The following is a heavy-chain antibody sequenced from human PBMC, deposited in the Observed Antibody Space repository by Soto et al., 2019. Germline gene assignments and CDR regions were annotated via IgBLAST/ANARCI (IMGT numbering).Heavy chain of an antibody. Sequence: QVLLQESGPGLVKPSGTLSLTCDVSGASISVNTWWSWVRQTPGEGLEWVGEILHSGSVNYNPSLKSRVTISIDKSKNQVSLRLSSMTAADTVLYYGAGLVGRGKFSRLQYWGQGTLVTVSS. J-gene: IGHJ1*01. CDR2: ILHSGSV. V-gene: IGHV4-4*02. D-gene: IGHD6-6*01. CDR1: GASISVNTW. CDR3: AGLVGRGKFSRLQY.